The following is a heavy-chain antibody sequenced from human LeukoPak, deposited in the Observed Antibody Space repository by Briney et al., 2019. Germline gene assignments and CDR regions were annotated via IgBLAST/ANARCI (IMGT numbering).Heavy chain of an antibody. D-gene: IGHD3-3*01. CDR2: INHSGST. J-gene: IGHJ4*02. CDR3: ARALRFLECLSRTGGPNFDY. V-gene: IGHV4-34*01. CDR1: GGSFSGYY. Sequence: PSETLSLACAVYGGSFSGYYWSWIRQPPGKGLEWIGEINHSGSTNYNPSLKSRVTISVDTSKNQFSLKLSSVTAADTAVYYCARALRFLECLSRTGGPNFDYWGQGTLVTVSS.